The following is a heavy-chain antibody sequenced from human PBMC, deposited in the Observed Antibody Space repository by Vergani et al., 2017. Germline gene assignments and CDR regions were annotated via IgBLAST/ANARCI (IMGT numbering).Heavy chain of an antibody. Sequence: EVQLLESGGGLVQPGGSLRLSCAASGFTFSSYAMSWVRQAPGKGLEWVSAISGSGGSTYYADSVKGRFTISRDNSKNTLYLQMNSLRAEDTAVYYCARGIAARMVELDYWGQGTLVTVSS. CDR1: GFTFSSYA. J-gene: IGHJ4*02. D-gene: IGHD6-13*01. CDR3: ARGIAARMVELDY. CDR2: ISGSGGST. V-gene: IGHV3-23*01.